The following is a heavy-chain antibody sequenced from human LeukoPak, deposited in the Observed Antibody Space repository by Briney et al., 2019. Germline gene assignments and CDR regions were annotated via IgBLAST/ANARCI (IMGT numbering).Heavy chain of an antibody. J-gene: IGHJ4*02. Sequence: GGSLRLSCAASGFTFSSYSMNWVRQAPGKGLEWVSSISSSSSYIYYADSVKGRFTISRDNAKNSLYLQMNSLRAEDTAVYYCARDPQTFGNDGDYWGQGILVTASS. CDR2: ISSSSSYI. D-gene: IGHD1-1*01. CDR3: ARDPQTFGNDGDY. CDR1: GFTFSSYS. V-gene: IGHV3-21*01.